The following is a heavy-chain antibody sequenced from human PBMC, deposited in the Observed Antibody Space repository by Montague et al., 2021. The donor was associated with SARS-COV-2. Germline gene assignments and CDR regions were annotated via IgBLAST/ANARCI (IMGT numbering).Heavy chain of an antibody. V-gene: IGHV4-4*07. D-gene: IGHD2-15*01. J-gene: IGHJ4*02. CDR3: GRGVVAATPVVDY. CDR1: GDSISSFY. CDR2: IYASGGT. Sequence: SETLSLTCTVSGDSISSFYWNWIRQPAGKGLEWIGRIYASGGTNYNPSXKSRVTMSVDTSKNQFSPKLNSVTAADTAVYYCGRGVVAATPVVDYWGRGTLVTVSS.